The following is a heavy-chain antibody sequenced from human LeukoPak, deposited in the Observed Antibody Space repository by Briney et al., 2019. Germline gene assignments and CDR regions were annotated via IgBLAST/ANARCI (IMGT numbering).Heavy chain of an antibody. CDR3: ARHVLYYGSGSYYKPHYYYMDV. CDR1: GGSFSGYY. J-gene: IGHJ6*03. CDR2: INHSRST. D-gene: IGHD3-10*01. Sequence: SETLSLTCAVYGGSFSGYYWNWIRQPPGKGLEWIGEINHSRSTNYNSSLKSRVTISVDTSKNQFSLKLSSVTAADTAVYYCARHVLYYGSGSYYKPHYYYMDVWGKGTTVTISS. V-gene: IGHV4-34*01.